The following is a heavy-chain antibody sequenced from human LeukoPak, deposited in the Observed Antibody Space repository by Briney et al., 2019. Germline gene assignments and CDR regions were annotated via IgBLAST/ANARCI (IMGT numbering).Heavy chain of an antibody. J-gene: IGHJ4*02. CDR3: ARFLQTGTYRFDY. V-gene: IGHV2-5*01. CDR2: IYWNDVK. D-gene: IGHD1-7*01. Sequence: TLSLTCAVSGGSFSSYYWSWIRQPPGKALEWLALIYWNDVKLYSPSLKSRLTITKDTSENQVVLTMTNMDPVDTATYYCARFLQTGTYRFDYWGQGTLVTVSS. CDR1: GGSFSSYYW.